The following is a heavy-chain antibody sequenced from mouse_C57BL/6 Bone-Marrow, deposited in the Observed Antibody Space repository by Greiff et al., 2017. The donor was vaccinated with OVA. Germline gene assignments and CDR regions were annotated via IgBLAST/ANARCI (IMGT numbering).Heavy chain of an antibody. J-gene: IGHJ4*01. V-gene: IGHV1-55*01. D-gene: IGHD2-3*01. CDR3: ARRGWLLRRAMDY. CDR1: GYTFTSYW. CDR2: IYPGSGST. Sequence: VKLQQPGAELVKPGASVKMSCKASGYTFTSYWITWVKQRPGQGLEWIGDIYPGSGSTNYNEKFKSKATLTVDTSSSTAYMQLSSLTSEDSAVYYCARRGWLLRRAMDYWGQGTSVTVSS.